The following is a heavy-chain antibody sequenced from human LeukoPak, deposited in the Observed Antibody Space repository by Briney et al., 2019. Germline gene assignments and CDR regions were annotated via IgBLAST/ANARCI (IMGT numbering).Heavy chain of an antibody. CDR1: GYTLTDYY. CDR2: INPNSGDT. J-gene: IGHJ4*02. D-gene: IGHD3-22*01. V-gene: IGHV1-2*02. Sequence: ASVKVSCKASGYTLTDYYMHWVRQAPGQGLEWMGWINPNSGDTNYAQKFQGRVTMTRDTSISTAYMELSRLRSDDTAVYYCASEYYDSSGDFDYWGQGTLVTVSS. CDR3: ASEYYDSSGDFDY.